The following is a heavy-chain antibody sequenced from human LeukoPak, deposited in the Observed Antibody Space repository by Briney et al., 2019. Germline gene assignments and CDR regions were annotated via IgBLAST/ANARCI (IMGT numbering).Heavy chain of an antibody. J-gene: IGHJ4*02. CDR3: AREKYYDSSGYSEGYFDY. V-gene: IGHV3-48*03. Sequence: TGGSLRLSCAASGFTFSSYEMNWVRQAPGKGLEWVSYISSSGSTIYYADPVKGRFTISRDNAKNSLYLQMNSLRAEDTAVYYCAREKYYDSSGYSEGYFDYWGQGTLVTVSS. D-gene: IGHD3-22*01. CDR2: ISSSGSTI. CDR1: GFTFSSYE.